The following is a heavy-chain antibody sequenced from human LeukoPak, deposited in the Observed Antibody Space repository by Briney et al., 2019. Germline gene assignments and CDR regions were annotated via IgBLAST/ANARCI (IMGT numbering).Heavy chain of an antibody. CDR1: GGSISSNNW. V-gene: IGHV4-4*02. CDR2: IYHSGST. CDR3: ARDYGDPYYFDY. Sequence: SETLSLICAVSGGSISSNNWWSWVRQPPGKGLEWIGEIYHSGSTNYNPSLKSRVIISLDKSKNQFSLKVSSVTAADTAVYYCARDYGDPYYFDYWGQRTLVTVSS. D-gene: IGHD4-17*01. J-gene: IGHJ4*02.